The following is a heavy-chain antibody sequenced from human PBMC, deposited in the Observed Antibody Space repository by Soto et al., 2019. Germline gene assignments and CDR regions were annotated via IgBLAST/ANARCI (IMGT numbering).Heavy chain of an antibody. V-gene: IGHV3-11*01. CDR2: ISTSVTII. CDR1: GYIFSDYY. CDR3: ARAGGSGWSLDY. D-gene: IGHD6-19*01. J-gene: IGHJ4*02. Sequence: QGQLVESGGGLVQPGGSLRLSCAASGYIFSDYYMTWIRQAPGKRREWVSNISTSVTIIYYAASVKGRFTISRDDAQNSLYLQMNSLGADCTALYYCARAGGSGWSLDYWGQGTLVTVSS.